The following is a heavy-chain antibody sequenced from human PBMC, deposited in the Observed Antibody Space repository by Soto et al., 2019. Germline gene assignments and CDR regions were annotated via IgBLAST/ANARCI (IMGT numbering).Heavy chain of an antibody. Sequence: GESLKISCKGSGYSFTSYWISWVRQMPGKGLEWMGRIDPGDSYTNYSPSFQGHVTISADKSISTAYLQWSSPKASDTAVYYCARRRKDTAMSFYYYYYGMDVWGQGTTVTVSS. D-gene: IGHD5-18*01. CDR3: ARRRKDTAMSFYYYYYGMDV. CDR2: IDPGDSYT. CDR1: GYSFTSYW. V-gene: IGHV5-10-1*01. J-gene: IGHJ6*02.